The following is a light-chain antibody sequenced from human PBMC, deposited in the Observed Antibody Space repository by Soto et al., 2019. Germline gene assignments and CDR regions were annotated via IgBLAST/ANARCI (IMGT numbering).Light chain of an antibody. V-gene: IGLV2-14*01. CDR2: EVS. CDR1: SSDVGGYNY. J-gene: IGLJ3*02. CDR3: TSYTSSSPRV. Sequence: QSALTQPASVSGSPGQSITISCTGTSSDVGGYNYVSWYQQHPGKAPKLMIYEVSNRPSGVSNRFSGSKSGNTASLTISGLRAEAEADYYCTSYTSSSPRVFGGGT.